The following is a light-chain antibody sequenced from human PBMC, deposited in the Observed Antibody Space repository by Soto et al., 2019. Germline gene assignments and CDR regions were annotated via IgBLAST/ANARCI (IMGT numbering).Light chain of an antibody. CDR3: QQSYSSPPT. J-gene: IGKJ1*01. V-gene: IGKV1-39*01. CDR1: QSISNH. Sequence: IQLTQSPSSLSASVGDRVIITSRASQSISNHLNWYQQKPGKAPKLLIFAASSLQSGVTSRFSGSRSGPDFTLTISSLQPEDFATYYCQQSYSSPPTFGQGTKVDI. CDR2: AAS.